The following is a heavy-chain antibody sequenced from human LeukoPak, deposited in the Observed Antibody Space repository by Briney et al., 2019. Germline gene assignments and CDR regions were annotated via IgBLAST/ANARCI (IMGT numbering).Heavy chain of an antibody. CDR1: GFTFSSYG. D-gene: IGHD3-10*01. CDR3: ARDWYYSGSGSCLDY. V-gene: IGHV3-23*01. Sequence: GGTLRLSCAASGFTFSSYGMNWVRQAPGKGLEWISGISPSGGGTYYADFVKGRFTISRDDSKNTLYLQMNSLRAEDTAVYYCARDWYYSGSGSCLDYWGQGTLVTVSS. J-gene: IGHJ4*02. CDR2: ISPSGGGT.